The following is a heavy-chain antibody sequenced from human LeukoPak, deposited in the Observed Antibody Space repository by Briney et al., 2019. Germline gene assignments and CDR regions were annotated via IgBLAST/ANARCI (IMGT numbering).Heavy chain of an antibody. J-gene: IGHJ3*02. V-gene: IGHV3-66*04. Sequence: GGSLRLSCAASGFTVSSNYMSWVRQAPGKGLEWVSVIYSGGSTYYADSVKGRFTISRDNSKNTLYLQMNSLRAEDTAVYYCASHSSSWFDAFDIWGQGTMVTVSS. CDR3: ASHSSSWFDAFDI. CDR2: IYSGGST. D-gene: IGHD6-13*01. CDR1: GFTVSSNY.